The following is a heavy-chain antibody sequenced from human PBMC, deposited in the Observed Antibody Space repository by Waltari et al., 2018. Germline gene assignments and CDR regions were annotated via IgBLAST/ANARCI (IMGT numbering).Heavy chain of an antibody. V-gene: IGHV3-23*01. CDR3: AEAGLYVRDYYYDYSMGV. CDR1: GFSFSSSA. Sequence: EVQLLESGGGLVQPGGSLRLSCAASGFSFSSSAMSWVRQAPGKGLERVSSISGSGAAIYYADSVKGRFTISRDNSKNTLYLQMISLRAEDTAVYYCAEAGLYVRDYYYDYSMGVWGQGTTVTVSS. J-gene: IGHJ6*02. D-gene: IGHD3-16*01. CDR2: ISGSGAAI.